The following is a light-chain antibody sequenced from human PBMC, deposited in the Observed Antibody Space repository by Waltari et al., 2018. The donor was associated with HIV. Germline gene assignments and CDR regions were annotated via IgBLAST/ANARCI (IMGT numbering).Light chain of an antibody. CDR1: QNILYNSNNKNY. Sequence: DIVMTQSPDSLAVSLGERATINCKSSQNILYNSNNKNYLAWYQQKPGQPHRLLIYCASTRESGVPDRFSGSGSGTDFTLTISSLQAEDVAVYFCQQYYSTPPWTFGQGTKVEIK. V-gene: IGKV4-1*01. CDR2: CAS. CDR3: QQYYSTPPWT. J-gene: IGKJ1*01.